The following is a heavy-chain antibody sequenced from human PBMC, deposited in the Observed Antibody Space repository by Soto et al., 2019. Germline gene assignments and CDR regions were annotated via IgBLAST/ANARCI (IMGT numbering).Heavy chain of an antibody. CDR2: IYHSGST. CDR1: GGSITSGGYS. CDR3: ARDFDY. Sequence: SETLSLTCAVSGGSITSGGYSWSWIRQPPGKGLEWIGCIYHSGSTSYNPSLKSRVTISVDRSKNQFSLKLNSLTAADTAVYYCARDFDYWGQGTLVTVS. J-gene: IGHJ4*02. V-gene: IGHV4-30-2*01.